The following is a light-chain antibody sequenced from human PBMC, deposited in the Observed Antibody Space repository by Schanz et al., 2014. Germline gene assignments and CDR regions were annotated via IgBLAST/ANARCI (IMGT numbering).Light chain of an antibody. CDR3: QQLNSYPPT. J-gene: IGKJ4*01. CDR2: AAS. V-gene: IGKV1-39*01. CDR1: QSISSY. Sequence: DIQMTQSPSSLSASVGDRVTITCRASQSISSYLNWYQYKPGKAPKLLIYAASSLQSGVPSRFSGSGSGTDFTLTISSLQPEGFATYYCQQLNSYPPTFGGGTKVETK.